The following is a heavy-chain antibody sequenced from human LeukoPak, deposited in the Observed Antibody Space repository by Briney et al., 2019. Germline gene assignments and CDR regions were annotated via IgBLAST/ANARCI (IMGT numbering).Heavy chain of an antibody. CDR3: ARMKWLLFSQYYFDY. D-gene: IGHD5-12*01. V-gene: IGHV4-38-2*02. CDR2: IYHSGNT. CDR1: GYSSSSAYY. J-gene: IGHJ4*02. Sequence: KPSETLSLTCTVSGYSSSSAYYWGWIRQAPGKGLEWIGNIYHSGNTYYNPSLKSRVIISIDTSKNQVSLKLSSVTAADTAMYYCARMKWLLFSQYYFDYWGQGTLVTVSS.